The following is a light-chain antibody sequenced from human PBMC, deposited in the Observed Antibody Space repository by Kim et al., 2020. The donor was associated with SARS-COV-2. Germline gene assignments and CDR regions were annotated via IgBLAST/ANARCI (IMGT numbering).Light chain of an antibody. CDR3: QQYYSHSYT. CDR2: DAS. J-gene: IGKJ2*01. CDR1: QGITRW. Sequence: SASGGDRVTITCRASQGITRWLAWYQQKPGKAPKLLIYDASSLKSGVPSRFSGSGSGTEFTLTISSLQPDDFATYYCQQYYSHSYTFGQGTKLEI. V-gene: IGKV1-5*01.